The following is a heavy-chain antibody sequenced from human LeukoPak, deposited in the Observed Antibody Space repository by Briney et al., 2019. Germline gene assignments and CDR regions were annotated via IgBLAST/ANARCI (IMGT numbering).Heavy chain of an antibody. Sequence: SEALSLTCSVSGGSMSRYYWSWIRQPPGKGLEWIGCIYDNSGYNPTNYNPSLKSRVTISLDASNNQFSLKLTSLTAAVTAVYYCARHPGIQLWIDYWGQGTLVTVSS. V-gene: IGHV4-59*08. CDR1: GGSMSRYY. CDR2: IYDNSGYNPT. D-gene: IGHD5-18*01. J-gene: IGHJ4*02. CDR3: ARHPGIQLWIDY.